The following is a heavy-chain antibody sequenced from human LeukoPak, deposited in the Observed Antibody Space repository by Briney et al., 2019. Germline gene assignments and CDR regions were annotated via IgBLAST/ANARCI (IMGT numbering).Heavy chain of an antibody. Sequence: GGSLRLSCAASGFTFSNYAMSWVRQAPGKGLEWVSSMSGSGGSTYYADSVKGRFTISRDNSKNTLYLQMNNLRTEDTALYYCAKNQGQWLVPVDYWGQGTLVTVSS. CDR2: MSGSGGST. CDR3: AKNQGQWLVPVDY. J-gene: IGHJ4*02. D-gene: IGHD6-19*01. CDR1: GFTFSNYA. V-gene: IGHV3-23*01.